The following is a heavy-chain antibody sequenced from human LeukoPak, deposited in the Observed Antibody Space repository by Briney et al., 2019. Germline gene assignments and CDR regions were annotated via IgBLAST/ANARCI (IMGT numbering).Heavy chain of an antibody. Sequence: SETLSLTCTVSGGSISSYYWSWIRQPPGKGLEWIGYIYYSGSTNYNPSLKSRVTISVDTSKNQFSLKLSSVTAADTAVYYCARDAEGIAASWGQGTMVTVSS. J-gene: IGHJ3*01. CDR1: GGSISSYY. D-gene: IGHD6-13*01. CDR3: ARDAEGIAAS. V-gene: IGHV4-59*01. CDR2: IYYSGST.